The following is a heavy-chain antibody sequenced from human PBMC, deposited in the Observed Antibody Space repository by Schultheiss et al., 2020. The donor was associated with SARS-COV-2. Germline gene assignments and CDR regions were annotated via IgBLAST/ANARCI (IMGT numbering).Heavy chain of an antibody. J-gene: IGHJ6*02. CDR2: INHSGST. D-gene: IGHD3-10*01. Sequence: SETLSLTCAVYGGSFSGYYWSWIRQPPGKGLEWIGEINHSGSTNYNPSLKSRVTISVDTSKNQLSLKLSSVTAADTAVYYCARGRAQRITMVRGVGSGMDVWGQGTTVTVSS. CDR1: GGSFSGYY. CDR3: ARGRAQRITMVRGVGSGMDV. V-gene: IGHV4-34*01.